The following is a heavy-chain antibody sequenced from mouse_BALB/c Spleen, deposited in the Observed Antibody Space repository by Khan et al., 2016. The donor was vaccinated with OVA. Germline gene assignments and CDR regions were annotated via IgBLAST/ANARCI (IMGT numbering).Heavy chain of an antibody. CDR3: ARRNYFGYTFAY. Sequence: QVQLKESGAELARPGASVKLSCKASGYTFTDCYINWVKQRTGQGLEWIGEISPGSGDTYYNERFKGKATLTADKSSSTAYMQLSSLTSEASAVXCCARRNYFGYTFAYWGQGTLVTVSA. J-gene: IGHJ3*01. CDR1: GYTFTDCY. D-gene: IGHD1-2*01. CDR2: ISPGSGDT. V-gene: IGHV1-77*01.